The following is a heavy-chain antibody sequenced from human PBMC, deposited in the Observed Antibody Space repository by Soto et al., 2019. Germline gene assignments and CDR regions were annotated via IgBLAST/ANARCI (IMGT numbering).Heavy chain of an antibody. CDR1: GFSLSNARMG. J-gene: IGHJ4*02. CDR3: ARIRQPVDHYYFDY. D-gene: IGHD6-13*01. V-gene: IGHV2-26*01. Sequence: QVTLKESGPVLVKPTETLTLTCTVSGFSLSNARMGVSWIRQPPGKALEWLAHIFSNDEKSYSTSLKSRLTISKDTSKSQVVLTMTNMDPADTATYYCARIRQPVDHYYFDYWGQGTLVTVSS. CDR2: IFSNDEK.